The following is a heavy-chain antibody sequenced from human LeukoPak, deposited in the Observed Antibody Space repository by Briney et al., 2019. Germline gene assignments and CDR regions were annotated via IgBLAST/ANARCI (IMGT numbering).Heavy chain of an antibody. V-gene: IGHV1-69*05. CDR2: IIPIFGTA. CDR1: GGTFSSYA. CDR3: ARAGLQNNWFDP. J-gene: IGHJ5*02. D-gene: IGHD3-10*01. Sequence: SVKVSCKASGGTFSSYAISWVRQAPGQGLEWMGGIIPIFGTANYAQKFQGRVMITTDESTSTAYMELSSLRSEDTAVYYCARAGLQNNWFDPWGQGTLVTVSS.